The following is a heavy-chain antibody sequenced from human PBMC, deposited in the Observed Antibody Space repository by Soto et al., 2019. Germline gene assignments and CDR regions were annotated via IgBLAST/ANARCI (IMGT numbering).Heavy chain of an antibody. CDR3: ASPAEPLDTAMLKGLAH. CDR2: IIPIFGAP. V-gene: IGHV1-69*01. CDR1: GGTFSNTA. D-gene: IGHD5-18*01. Sequence: QVQLVQSGAEVKKPGSSVKVSCKASGGTFSNTAFIWVRQAPGQGLEWMGGIIPIFGAPNYAQKFQGRLMSSADVSASKANMELNTLTSEDTAVYYCASPAEPLDTAMLKGLAHWGQGTLVTVSS. J-gene: IGHJ4*02.